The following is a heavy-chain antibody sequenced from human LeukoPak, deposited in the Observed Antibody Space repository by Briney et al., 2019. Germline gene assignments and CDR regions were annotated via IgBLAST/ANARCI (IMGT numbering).Heavy chain of an antibody. V-gene: IGHV4-4*07. CDR1: GGSISSYY. CDR3: ARGAAVAGGFDY. CDR2: IYTSGST. D-gene: IGHD6-19*01. Sequence: SETLSLTCTVSGGSISSYYWSWIRQPARKGLEWIGRIYTSGSTNYNPSLKGRVTMSVDTSKNQFSLKLSSVTAADTAVYYCARGAAVAGGFDYWGQGTLVTVSS. J-gene: IGHJ4*02.